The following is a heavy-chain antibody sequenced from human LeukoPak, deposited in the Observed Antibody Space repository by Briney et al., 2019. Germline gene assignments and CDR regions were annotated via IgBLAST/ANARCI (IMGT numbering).Heavy chain of an antibody. D-gene: IGHD4-11*01. V-gene: IGHV3-23*01. CDR3: AKDRWVSDMTTPPDDGMDV. Sequence: GGSLRLSCAASGFTFSKYGMSWVRQAPGKGLEWVSAISGSGGRTYYADSVKGRFTISRDASKNTLYLQMNSLRAEDTAVYYCAKDRWVSDMTTPPDDGMDVWGQGTTVTVSS. CDR1: GFTFSKYG. CDR2: ISGSGGRT. J-gene: IGHJ6*02.